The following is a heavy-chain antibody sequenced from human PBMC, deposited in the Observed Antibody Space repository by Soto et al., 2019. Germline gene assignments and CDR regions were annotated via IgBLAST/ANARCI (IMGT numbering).Heavy chain of an antibody. D-gene: IGHD6-19*01. J-gene: IGHJ4*02. CDR1: GDSFSTYA. CDR3: ARTLAFSSGWYGLGY. V-gene: IGHV1-69*01. CDR2: IIPVFGRA. Sequence: QVQLVQSGAEVKKPGSPLKVSCKASGDSFSTYAINWVRQAPGQGLEWMGGIIPVFGRANYAQKFQGRVTITADESTSTAYMELNSLRSEDTALYYCARTLAFSSGWYGLGYWGQGTLVTVSS.